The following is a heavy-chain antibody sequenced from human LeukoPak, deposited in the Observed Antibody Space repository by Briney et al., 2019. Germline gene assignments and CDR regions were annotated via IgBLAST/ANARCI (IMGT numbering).Heavy chain of an antibody. CDR3: ARGWWTGQNDAFDI. V-gene: IGHV4-59*01. D-gene: IGHD2-15*01. CDR2: IYYSGST. Sequence: SETLSLTCTVSGGSISSYYWSWIRQPPGKGLEWIGYIYYSGSTNYNPSLKSRVTISVDTSKNQFSLKLSSVTAADTAVYYCARGWWTGQNDAFDIWGQGTMVTVSS. J-gene: IGHJ3*02. CDR1: GGSISSYY.